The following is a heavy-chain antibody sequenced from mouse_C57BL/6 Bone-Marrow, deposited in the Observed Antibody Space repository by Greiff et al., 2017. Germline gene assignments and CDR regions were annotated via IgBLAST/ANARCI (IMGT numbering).Heavy chain of an antibody. CDR1: GYTFTSYG. D-gene: IGHD1-1*02. Sequence: VKLLESGAELARPGASVKLSCKASGYTFTSYGISWVKQRNGQGLEWIGEIDPRSGNTYYNEKFKGKATLTADKSSSTAYMELRSLTSEDSAVYFCANGRYFDVWGTGTTVTVSS. V-gene: IGHV1-81*01. CDR3: ANGRYFDV. CDR2: IDPRSGNT. J-gene: IGHJ1*03.